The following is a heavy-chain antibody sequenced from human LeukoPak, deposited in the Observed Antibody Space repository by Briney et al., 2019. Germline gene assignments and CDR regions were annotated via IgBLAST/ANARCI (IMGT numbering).Heavy chain of an antibody. J-gene: IGHJ4*02. CDR1: GYTLTGYY. CDR3: ARVGGRLFDY. D-gene: IGHD3-16*01. V-gene: IGHV1-2*02. Sequence: ASVKVSCKASGYTLTGYYMHWVRQAPGQGLEWMGWINPNSGDTNYAQKFQGRVTMTRDTSISTAYMELSRLRSDDTAVYYCARVGGRLFDYWGQGTLVTVSS. CDR2: INPNSGDT.